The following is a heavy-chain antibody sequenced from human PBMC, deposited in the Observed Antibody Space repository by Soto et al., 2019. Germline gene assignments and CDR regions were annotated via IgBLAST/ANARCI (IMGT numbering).Heavy chain of an antibody. CDR2: ISGSGGST. Sequence: EVQLLESGGGLVQPGGSLRLSCAASGFTFSSYAMSWVRQAPGKGLEWVSAISGSGGSTYYADSVKGRFTISRDNAKNALYLQMNSLRAEDTAVYYCAKENGYSSSWFEFDYWGQGTLVTVSS. CDR1: GFTFSSYA. D-gene: IGHD6-13*01. V-gene: IGHV3-23*01. J-gene: IGHJ4*02. CDR3: AKENGYSSSWFEFDY.